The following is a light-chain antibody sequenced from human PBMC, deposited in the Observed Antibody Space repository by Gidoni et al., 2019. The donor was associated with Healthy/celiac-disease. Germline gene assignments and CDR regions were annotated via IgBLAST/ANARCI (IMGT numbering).Light chain of an antibody. Sequence: SYVLPQPPSVSVAPGKTARITCGGNNIGSKSVHWYQQKPGQAPVLVVYDDSDRPSGIPERFSGSNSGNTATLTISRVEAGDEADYYCQVWDSSSDLLVFGGGTKLTVL. J-gene: IGLJ2*01. CDR1: NIGSKS. V-gene: IGLV3-21*03. CDR2: DDS. CDR3: QVWDSSSDLLV.